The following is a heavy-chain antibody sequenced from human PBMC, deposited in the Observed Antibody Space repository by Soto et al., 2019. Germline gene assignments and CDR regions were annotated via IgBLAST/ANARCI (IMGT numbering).Heavy chain of an antibody. Sequence: SVKVSCKASGGTFSSYTISWVRQAPGQGLEWMGRIIPILGIANYAQKFQGRVTITADESTSTAYMELSSLRSEDTAVYYCARAGSSGGDYYYYGMDVWGQGTTVTVSS. J-gene: IGHJ6*02. V-gene: IGHV1-69*02. CDR1: GGTFSSYT. CDR3: ARAGSSGGDYYYYGMDV. CDR2: IIPILGIA. D-gene: IGHD6-19*01.